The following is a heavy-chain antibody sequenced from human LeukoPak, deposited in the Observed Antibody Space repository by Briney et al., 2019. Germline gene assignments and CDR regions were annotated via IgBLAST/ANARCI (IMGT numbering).Heavy chain of an antibody. J-gene: IGHJ6*03. CDR2: IRYDGINK. D-gene: IGHD4-11*01. Sequence: GGSLRLSCAASGFTFSSYGMHWVRQAPGKGLEWVAFIRYDGINKYYADSVKGRFTISRDNAKNSLYLQMNSLRAEDTAVYYCARDATVTFYYYYYYMDVWGKGTTVTVSS. CDR1: GFTFSSYG. V-gene: IGHV3-30*02. CDR3: ARDATVTFYYYYYYMDV.